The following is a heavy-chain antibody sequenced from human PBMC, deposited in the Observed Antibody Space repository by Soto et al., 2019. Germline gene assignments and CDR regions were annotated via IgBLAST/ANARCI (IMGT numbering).Heavy chain of an antibody. CDR2: IYYSGST. V-gene: IGHV4-39*01. J-gene: IGHJ5*02. D-gene: IGHD4-4*01. CDR3: ARHPSNFWFDP. Sequence: SETLSLTCTVSGGSISSSSYFWGWIRQPPGKGLEWIGSIYYSGSTYYNPSLKSRVTVSVDTSKNQFSLKLSSVTAAETAVYYCARHPSNFWFDPWSQGTLVTVSS. CDR1: GGSISSSSYF.